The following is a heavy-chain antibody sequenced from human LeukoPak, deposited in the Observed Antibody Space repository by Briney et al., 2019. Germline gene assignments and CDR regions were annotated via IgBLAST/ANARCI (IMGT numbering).Heavy chain of an antibody. CDR1: GFTFSSYE. J-gene: IGHJ4*02. CDR2: ISSSGSTI. V-gene: IGHV3-48*03. Sequence: GGSLRLSCAASGFTFSSYEMNWVRQAPGKGLGWVSYISSSGSTIYYADSVKGRFTISRDNAKNSLYLQMNSLRAEDTAVYCCARGLPLPKGGSCFLDWGQGTLVTVSS. CDR3: ARGLPLPKGGSCFLD. D-gene: IGHD2-15*01.